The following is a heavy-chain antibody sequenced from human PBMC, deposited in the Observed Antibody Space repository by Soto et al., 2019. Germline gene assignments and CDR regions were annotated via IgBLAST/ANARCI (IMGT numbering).Heavy chain of an antibody. CDR2: ITGSGDGK. CDR1: GFSFSYCA. V-gene: IGHV3-23*01. J-gene: IGHJ4*02. Sequence: GGSLRLSCAASGFSFSYCAMSWVRQAPGKGLEWVSAITGSGDGKYYADSVRGRFTISRDNSNNTLYLQMYGLRVEDMAIYYCAKDRRYCSGSCYSSASSDFWGQGTLVTVSS. CDR3: AKDRRYCSGSCYSSASSDF. D-gene: IGHD2-15*01.